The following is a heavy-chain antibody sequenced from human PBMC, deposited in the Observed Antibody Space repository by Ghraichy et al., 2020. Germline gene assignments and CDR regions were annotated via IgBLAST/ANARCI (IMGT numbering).Heavy chain of an antibody. CDR3: AKDFHSASYYRLLDS. D-gene: IGHD3-22*01. Sequence: GGSLRLSCAASGFMFDDYAMHWVRQAPGKGLEWVSGISWNSGNIDYADSVKGRFTISRDNAKNSLYLQMNSLRIEDTAFYYCAKDFHSASYYRLLDSWGQGTLVTVSS. CDR2: ISWNSGNI. J-gene: IGHJ4*02. CDR1: GFMFDDYA. V-gene: IGHV3-9*01.